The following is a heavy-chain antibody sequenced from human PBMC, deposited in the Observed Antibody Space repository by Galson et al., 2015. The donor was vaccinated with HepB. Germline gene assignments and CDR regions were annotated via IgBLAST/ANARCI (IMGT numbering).Heavy chain of an antibody. CDR1: GFTFSSYA. D-gene: IGHD1-1*01. V-gene: IGHV3-30*04. CDR2: ISYDGSNK. CDR3: ARDKERHFDY. J-gene: IGHJ4*02. Sequence: SLRLSCAASGFTFSSYAMHWVRQAPGKGLEWVAVISYDGSNKYYADSVKGRFTISRDNSKNTLYLQMNSPGAEDTAVYYCARDKERHFDYWGQGTLVTVSS.